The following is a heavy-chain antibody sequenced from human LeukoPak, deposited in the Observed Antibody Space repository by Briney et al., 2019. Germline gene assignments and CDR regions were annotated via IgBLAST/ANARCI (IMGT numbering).Heavy chain of an antibody. V-gene: IGHV3-33*01. D-gene: IGHD6-19*01. J-gene: IGHJ5*02. CDR3: AGGSRIRIAVAGTGGWFDP. Sequence: TGGSLRLSCAASGFTFSSYGKHWVRQAPGKGLEWVAVIWYDGSNKYYADSVKGRFTISRDNSKNTLYLQMNSLRAEDTAVYYCAGGSRIRIAVAGTGGWFDPWGQGTLVTVSS. CDR2: IWYDGSNK. CDR1: GFTFSSYG.